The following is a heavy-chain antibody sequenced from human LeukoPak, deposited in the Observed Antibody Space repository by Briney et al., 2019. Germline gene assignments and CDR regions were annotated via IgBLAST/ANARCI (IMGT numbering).Heavy chain of an antibody. CDR1: GFTFTSSA. J-gene: IGHJ4*02. Sequence: SVKVSCKASGFTFTSSAMQWVRQARGQRLEWIGWIVVGSGNTNYAQKFQERVTITRDMSTSTAYMGLSSLRSEDTAVYYCAAENRYCSGGSCYSDVYWGQGTLVTVSS. CDR3: AAENRYCSGGSCYSDVY. D-gene: IGHD2-15*01. CDR2: IVVGSGNT. V-gene: IGHV1-58*02.